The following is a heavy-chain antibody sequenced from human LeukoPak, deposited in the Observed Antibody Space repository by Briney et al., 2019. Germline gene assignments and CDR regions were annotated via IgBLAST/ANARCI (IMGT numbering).Heavy chain of an antibody. D-gene: IGHD6-13*01. CDR3: AKAAVYSRNWTPFDD. V-gene: IGHV3-30*18. CDR1: GFTFSVYG. Sequence: GGSLRLSCAASGFTFSVYGMHWVRQAPGEGLEWVALLSGDETYIDYTDSVKGRFTISRDTSKNTLFLQMNSLRADDTAIYYCAKAAVYSRNWTPFDDWGQGTLVTVSS. J-gene: IGHJ4*02. CDR2: LSGDETYI.